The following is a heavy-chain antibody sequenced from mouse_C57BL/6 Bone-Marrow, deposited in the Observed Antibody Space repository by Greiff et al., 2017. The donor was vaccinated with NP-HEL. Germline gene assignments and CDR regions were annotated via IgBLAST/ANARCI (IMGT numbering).Heavy chain of an antibody. V-gene: IGHV1-47*01. D-gene: IGHD2-3*01. J-gene: IGHJ3*01. CDR1: GYTLTTYP. Sequence: VKLQESGAELVKPGASVKMSCKASGYTLTTYPIEWMKQNHGKSLEWIGNFHPYNDDTKYNEKFKGKATLTVEKSSSTVYLELSRLTSDDSAVYYCARRAYDGYSFAYWGQGTLVTVSA. CDR3: ARRAYDGYSFAY. CDR2: FHPYNDDT.